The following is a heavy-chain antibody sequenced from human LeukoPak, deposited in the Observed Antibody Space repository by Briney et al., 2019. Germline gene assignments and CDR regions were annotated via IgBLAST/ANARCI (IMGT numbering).Heavy chain of an antibody. V-gene: IGHV4-31*03. D-gene: IGHD4-11*01. CDR2: ISYSGST. J-gene: IGHJ4*02. CDR3: TVGPHHYFDS. CDR1: GGSINSGGYY. Sequence: SETLSLTCTVSGGSINSGGYYWSWIRQHPGKGLEWTGYISYSGSTYYNPSLKSRVTISLDTSKNQFSLRLSSVSAADTAVYFCTVGPHHYFDSWDQGTLVTVSS.